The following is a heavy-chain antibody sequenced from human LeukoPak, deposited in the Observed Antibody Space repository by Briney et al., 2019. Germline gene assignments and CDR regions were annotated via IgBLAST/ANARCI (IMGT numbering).Heavy chain of an antibody. D-gene: IGHD6-6*01. Sequence: SETLSLTCAVYGGSFSGYYWSWIRQPPGKGLEWIGEINHSGSTNYNPSLKSRVTISVDTSKNQFSLKLSSVTAADTAVYYCSGRRGIAARRYFQHWGQGTLVTVSS. J-gene: IGHJ1*01. CDR1: GGSFSGYY. CDR3: SGRRGIAARRYFQH. CDR2: INHSGST. V-gene: IGHV4-34*01.